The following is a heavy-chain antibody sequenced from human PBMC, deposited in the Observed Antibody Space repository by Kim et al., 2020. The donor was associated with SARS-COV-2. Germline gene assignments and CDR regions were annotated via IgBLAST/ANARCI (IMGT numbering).Heavy chain of an antibody. CDR3: ARGHSSSWYSLDY. V-gene: IGHV1-69*02. J-gene: IGHJ4*02. CDR1: GVTFSSYT. CDR2: IIPILGIA. Sequence: VKVSCKASGVTFSSYTISWVRQAPGQGLEWMGRIIPILGIANYEQKFQGRVTITADKSTSTAYMELSSLRSEDTAVYYCARGHSSSWYSLDYWGQGTLVTVSS. D-gene: IGHD6-13*01.